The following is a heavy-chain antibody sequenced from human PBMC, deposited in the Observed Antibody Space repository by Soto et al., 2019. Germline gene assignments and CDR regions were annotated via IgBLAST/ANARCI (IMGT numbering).Heavy chain of an antibody. Sequence: ASVKVSCKASGYTFTSYYMHWVRQAPGQGLEWMGIINPSGGSTSYAQKFQGRVTMTKDTSTSTVYMELSSLRSEDTAVYYCATLEFYDSSGQYYFDYWGQGTLVTVSS. J-gene: IGHJ4*02. CDR3: ATLEFYDSSGQYYFDY. CDR2: INPSGGST. CDR1: GYTFTSYY. V-gene: IGHV1-46*01. D-gene: IGHD3-22*01.